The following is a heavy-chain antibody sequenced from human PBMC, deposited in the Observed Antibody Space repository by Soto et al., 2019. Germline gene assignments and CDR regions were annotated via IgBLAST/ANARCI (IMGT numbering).Heavy chain of an antibody. CDR2: ISGSGGST. V-gene: IGHV3-23*01. D-gene: IGHD3-22*01. J-gene: IGHJ6*02. CDR1: GFTFSSYA. Sequence: GGSLRLSCAASGFTFSSYAMSWVRQAPGKGLEWVSAISGSGGSTYYADSVKGRFTISRDNSKNTLYLQMNSLRAEDTAVYYCAKSRITMIVVVNGMDVWGQGTTVTVSS. CDR3: AKSRITMIVVVNGMDV.